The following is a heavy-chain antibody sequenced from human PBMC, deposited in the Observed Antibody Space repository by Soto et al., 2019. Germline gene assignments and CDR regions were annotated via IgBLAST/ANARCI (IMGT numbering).Heavy chain of an antibody. CDR1: GGSISSDSFY. J-gene: IGHJ6*02. CDR2: IYYSGDT. D-gene: IGHD2-15*01. Sequence: PSETLSLTCTVSGGSISSDSFYWAWIRQPPGKGLEWIGIIYYSGDTYYNPSLAGRLTMSVDTSNQFSLTLRSVTAADTALYYCARNQPQRYCSGGTCRPAYGMDVCGQGTTVTVYS. V-gene: IGHV4-39*01. CDR3: ARNQPQRYCSGGTCRPAYGMDV.